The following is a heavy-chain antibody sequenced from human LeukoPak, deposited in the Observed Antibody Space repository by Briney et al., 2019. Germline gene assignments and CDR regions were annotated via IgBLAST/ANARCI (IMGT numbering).Heavy chain of an antibody. CDR3: AREDSHNIAVAGWSVKGFDP. CDR1: GYTFTSYY. D-gene: IGHD6-19*01. Sequence: ASVKVSCKASGYTFTSYYMHWVRQAPGQGLEWMGIINPSGGSTSYAQKFQGRVTMTRDTSTSTVYMELSSLRSEDTAVYYCAREDSHNIAVAGWSVKGFDPWGQGTLVTVSS. CDR2: INPSGGST. J-gene: IGHJ5*02. V-gene: IGHV1-46*01.